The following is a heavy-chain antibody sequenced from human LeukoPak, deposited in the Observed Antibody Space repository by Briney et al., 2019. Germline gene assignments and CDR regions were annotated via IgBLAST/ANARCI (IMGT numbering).Heavy chain of an antibody. CDR1: GGSFSGYY. D-gene: IGHD5-18*01. J-gene: IGHJ4*02. V-gene: IGHV4-34*01. Sequence: SETLSLTCAVSGGSFSGYYWSWIRQPPGKGLEWIGEINHSGSTNYNPSLKSRVTISVDTSKNQFSLKLSSVTAADTAVYYCARDRTATDYWGQGTLVTVSS. CDR3: ARDRTATDY. CDR2: INHSGST.